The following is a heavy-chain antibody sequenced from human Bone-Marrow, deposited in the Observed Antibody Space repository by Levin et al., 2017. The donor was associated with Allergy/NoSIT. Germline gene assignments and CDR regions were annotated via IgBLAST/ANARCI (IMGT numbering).Heavy chain of an antibody. V-gene: IGHV3-9*01. CDR3: AKEVGYSTSERAFDS. D-gene: IGHD2-2*01. CDR1: GFTFDDYA. CDR2: ISWNSGSI. Sequence: GGSLRLSCAASGFTFDDYAMHWVRQAPGKGLEWVSSISWNSGSIGYADSAKGRFTISRDNAKNSLYLQMNSLRPEDTALYYCAKEVGYSTSERAFDSWGQGTLVTVSS. J-gene: IGHJ4*02.